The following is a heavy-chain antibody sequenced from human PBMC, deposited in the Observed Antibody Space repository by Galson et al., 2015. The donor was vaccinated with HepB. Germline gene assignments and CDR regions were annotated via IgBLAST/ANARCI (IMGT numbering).Heavy chain of an antibody. V-gene: IGHV3-48*04. CDR2: ISSSSSTI. D-gene: IGHD4-23*01. CDR1: TFIFSTYS. Sequence: SLRLSCAASTFIFSTYSMNWVRQAPGKGLECVSYISSSSSTIYYADSVKGRFAISRDNAKNSLYLQMNSLRVEDTAVYYCVFLRGNDLKPLDHWGQRTLVTVSS. J-gene: IGHJ5*02. CDR3: VFLRGNDLKPLDH.